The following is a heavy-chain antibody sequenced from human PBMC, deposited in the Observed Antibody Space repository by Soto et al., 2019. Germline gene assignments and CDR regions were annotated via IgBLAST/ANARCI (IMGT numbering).Heavy chain of an antibody. Sequence: PGGSLRLSCAASGFSFSNYYMHWVRQAPGKGLVWVSHINSDGSRTTYAESVKGRFTISRDNAKNKLYLQMSSLRAEDTAVYYCTDPFAVVLVSWGPGTLVTVSS. D-gene: IGHD5-12*01. V-gene: IGHV3-74*01. CDR2: INSDGSRT. CDR3: TDPFAVVLVS. J-gene: IGHJ5*02. CDR1: GFSFSNYY.